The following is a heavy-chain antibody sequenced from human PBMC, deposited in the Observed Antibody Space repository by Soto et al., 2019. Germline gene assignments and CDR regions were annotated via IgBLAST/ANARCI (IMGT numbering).Heavy chain of an antibody. CDR1: GDSISSDGYH. V-gene: IGHV4-39*01. J-gene: IGHJ4*02. D-gene: IGHD3-10*01. Sequence: QLQLQESGPGLVKPSETLSLTCTVSGDSISSDGYHWGWIRQTPGKGLEWIGSMFHRGNTYHSPSLKRRVTISVDTSKNQFSLNLRSVTAADPAVYYCARHRGPTGPNYWGQGTLVTVSS. CDR2: MFHRGNT. CDR3: ARHRGPTGPNY.